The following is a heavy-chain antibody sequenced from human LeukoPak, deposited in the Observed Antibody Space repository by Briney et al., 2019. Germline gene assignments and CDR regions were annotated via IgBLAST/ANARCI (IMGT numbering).Heavy chain of an antibody. CDR1: GYTFTSYD. CDR3: ARGRLELPYYYYYGMDV. Sequence: TSVKVSCKASGYTFTSYDISWVRQAPGQGLEWMGGIIPIFGTANYAQKFQGRVTITADESTSTAYMELSSLRSEDTAVYYCARGRLELPYYYYYGMDVWGQGTTVTVSS. D-gene: IGHD1-7*01. V-gene: IGHV1-69*13. J-gene: IGHJ6*02. CDR2: IIPIFGTA.